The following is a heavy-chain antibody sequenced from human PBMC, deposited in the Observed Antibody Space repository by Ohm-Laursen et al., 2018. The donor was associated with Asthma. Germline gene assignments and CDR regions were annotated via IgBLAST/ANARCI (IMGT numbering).Heavy chain of an antibody. CDR1: GGTFSSYA. J-gene: IGHJ6*02. D-gene: IGHD3-3*01. Sequence: SVKVSCKSSGGTFSSYAISWVRQAPGQGLEWMGGIIPIFGTANYAQKFQGRVTITADESTSTAYMELRSLRSEDTAVYYCASRPITLFGVVIEYYYYGMDVWGQGTTVTVSS. CDR3: ASRPITLFGVVIEYYYYGMDV. V-gene: IGHV1-69*13. CDR2: IIPIFGTA.